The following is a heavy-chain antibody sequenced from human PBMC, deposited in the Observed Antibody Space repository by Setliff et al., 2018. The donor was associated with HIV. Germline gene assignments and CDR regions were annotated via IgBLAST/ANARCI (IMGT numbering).Heavy chain of an antibody. CDR3: ARDRLLEGTSGWYGGDY. D-gene: IGHD6-19*01. CDR1: GFTFSSYG. V-gene: IGHV3-30*04. CDR2: ISYDGNIK. Sequence: GGSLRLSCAASGFTFSSYGMHWARQAPGKGLEWVALISYDGNIKHYPDSMMGRLTISRDNSKNTLYLQMNNLRGDDTAIYYCARDRLLEGTSGWYGGDYWGQGTLVTVSS. J-gene: IGHJ4*02.